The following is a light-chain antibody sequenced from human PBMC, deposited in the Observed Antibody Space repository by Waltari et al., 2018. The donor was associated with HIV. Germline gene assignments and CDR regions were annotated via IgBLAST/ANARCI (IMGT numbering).Light chain of an antibody. CDR3: QQYKNWPRYT. J-gene: IGKJ2*01. CDR1: QSVGSN. V-gene: IGKV3-15*01. CDR2: GAS. Sequence: EIVMTQSPATLSVSPGERATLSCRASQSVGSNLACYQQKRGQSPMLLIYGASTRATGIPVRFSGIGSATEFTLTISSLQSEDFADYYCQQYKNWPRYTFGQGTKLEIK.